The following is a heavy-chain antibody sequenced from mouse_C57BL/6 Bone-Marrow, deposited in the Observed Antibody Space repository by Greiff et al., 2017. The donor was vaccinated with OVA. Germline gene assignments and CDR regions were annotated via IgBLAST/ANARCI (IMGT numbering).Heavy chain of an antibody. CDR2: IHPNSGST. J-gene: IGHJ3*01. V-gene: IGHV1-64*01. Sequence: VQLQQPGAELVKPGASGKLSCKASGYTFTSYWMHWVKQRPGQGLEWIGMIHPNSGSTNYNEKFKSKATLTVDKSSSTAYMQLSSLTSEDSAVYYCASSYYSVPWFAYWGQGTLVTVSA. D-gene: IGHD2-12*01. CDR3: ASSYYSVPWFAY. CDR1: GYTFTSYW.